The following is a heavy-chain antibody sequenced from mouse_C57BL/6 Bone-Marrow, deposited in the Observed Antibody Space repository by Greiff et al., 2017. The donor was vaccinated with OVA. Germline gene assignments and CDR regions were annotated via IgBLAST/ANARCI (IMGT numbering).Heavy chain of an antibody. Sequence: EVQLQESGPGLVKPSQSLSLTCSVTGYSITSGYYWNWIRQFPGNKLEWMGYISYDGSNNYNPSLKIRISITRDTSKNQFFLKLNSVTTEDTATYYCARGGGNYFDYGGQGTTLTVSS. CDR3: ARGGGNYFDY. J-gene: IGHJ2*01. V-gene: IGHV3-6*01. CDR2: ISYDGSN. CDR1: GYSITSGYY.